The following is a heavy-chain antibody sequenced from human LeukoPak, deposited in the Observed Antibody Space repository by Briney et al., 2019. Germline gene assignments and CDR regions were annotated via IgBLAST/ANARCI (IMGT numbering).Heavy chain of an antibody. J-gene: IGHJ6*02. CDR1: GFTFSNAW. D-gene: IGHD6-19*01. Sequence: PGGSLRLSCAASGFTFSNAWMSWVRQAPGKGLEWVGRIKSKTDGGTTDYAAPVKGRFTISRDDSKNTLYLQMNSLKTEDTAVYYCTASIAVAGPYYYYYGMDVWGQGTTVTVSS. V-gene: IGHV3-15*01. CDR2: IKSKTDGGTT. CDR3: TASIAVAGPYYYYYGMDV.